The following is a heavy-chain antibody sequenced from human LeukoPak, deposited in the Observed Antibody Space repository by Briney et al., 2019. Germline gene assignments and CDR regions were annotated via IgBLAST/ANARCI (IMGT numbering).Heavy chain of an antibody. Sequence: ASVKVSCKASGYTFTGYRMHWVRQAPGQGLEWMGWINPYSGAINYAQKFQGRVTLTRDTSISTAYMELSRLTSGDTAVYYCARDPKSQLLLDYWGQGTLVTVSS. CDR2: INPYSGAI. CDR3: ARDPKSQLLLDY. J-gene: IGHJ4*02. CDR1: GYTFTGYR. D-gene: IGHD2-2*01. V-gene: IGHV1-2*02.